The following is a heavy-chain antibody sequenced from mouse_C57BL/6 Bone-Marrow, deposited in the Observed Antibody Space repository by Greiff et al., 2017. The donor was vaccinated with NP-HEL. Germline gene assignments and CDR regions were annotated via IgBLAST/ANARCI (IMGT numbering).Heavy chain of an antibody. CDR2: IDPSDSYT. D-gene: IGHD1-1*01. J-gene: IGHJ1*03. V-gene: IGHV1-59*01. CDR3: AREEGYYGSSPYWYFDV. Sequence: QVQLQQPGAELVRPGTSVKLSCKASGYTFTSYWMHWVKQRPGQGLEWIGVIDPSDSYTNYTQKFKGKATLTVDTSSSTAYMQLSSLTSEDSAVYYCAREEGYYGSSPYWYFDVWGTGTTVTVSS. CDR1: GYTFTSYW.